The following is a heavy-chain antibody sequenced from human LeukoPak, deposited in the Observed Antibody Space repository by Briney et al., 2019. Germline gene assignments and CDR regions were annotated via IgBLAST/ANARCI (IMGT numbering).Heavy chain of an antibody. D-gene: IGHD1-1*01. CDR1: GFTVSSNY. J-gene: IGHJ4*02. Sequence: GGSLRLSCAASGFTVSSNYMSWVRQAPGKGLEWISIIYTGGTTYYADSVKGRFTISRDTSKNTLYLQMNSLRVEDTAVYYCARNSAFDYWGQGTLVAVSS. CDR2: IYTGGTT. CDR3: ARNSAFDY. V-gene: IGHV3-53*01.